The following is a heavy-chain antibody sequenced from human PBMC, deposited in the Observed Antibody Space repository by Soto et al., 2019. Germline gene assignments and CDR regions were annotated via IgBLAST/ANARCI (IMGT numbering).Heavy chain of an antibody. CDR2: AYSADGT. V-gene: IGHV3-53*01. CDR3: ATWRQREHAFDV. D-gene: IGHD1-1*01. CDR1: GFIVNGQKY. J-gene: IGHJ3*01. Sequence: DVQVEESGGGLIQPGGSLRLSCAASGFIVNGQKYLTWVRQAPGKGLEWLSAAYSADGTFYADSVKGRFTVSLDNVKNKRSLQMNSLRSEDTGVYYCATWRQREHAFDVWGPGTRVSVSA.